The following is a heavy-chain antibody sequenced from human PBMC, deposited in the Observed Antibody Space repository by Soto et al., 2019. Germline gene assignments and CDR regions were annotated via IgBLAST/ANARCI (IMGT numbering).Heavy chain of an antibody. J-gene: IGHJ6*03. CDR3: ASLNCTNGVCPPNYYYYYMDV. V-gene: IGHV4-59*01. CDR2: IYYSGST. D-gene: IGHD2-8*01. Sequence: SETLSLTCTVSGGSISSYYWSWIRQPPGKGLEWIGYIYYSGSTNYNPSLKSRVTISVDTSKNQFSLKLSSVTAADTAVYYCASLNCTNGVCPPNYYYYYMDVWGKGTTVTVSS. CDR1: GGSISSYY.